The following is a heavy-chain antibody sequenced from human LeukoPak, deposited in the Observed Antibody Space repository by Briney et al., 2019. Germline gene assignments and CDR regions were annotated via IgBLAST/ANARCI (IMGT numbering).Heavy chain of an antibody. CDR2: ISYDGSNK. V-gene: IGHV3-30*18. Sequence: PGRSLRLSCAASGFTFSSYGMHWVRQAPGKGLEWVAVISYDGSNKYYADSVRGRFTISRDNSKNTLYLQMNSLRAEDTAVYYCAKDLEGGWSFDYWGQGTLVTVSS. D-gene: IGHD6-19*01. CDR1: GFTFSSYG. J-gene: IGHJ4*02. CDR3: AKDLEGGWSFDY.